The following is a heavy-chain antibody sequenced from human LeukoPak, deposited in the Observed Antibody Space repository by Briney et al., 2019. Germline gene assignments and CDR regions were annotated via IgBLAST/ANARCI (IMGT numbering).Heavy chain of an antibody. V-gene: IGHV1-2*02. D-gene: IGHD2-2*01. CDR1: GYTLTGYY. J-gene: IGHJ4*02. Sequence: ASVKVSCKASGYTLTGYYMHWVRQAPGQGLEWMGWINPNSGGTNYAQKFQGRVTMTRDTSISTAYMELSRLRSDDTAVYYCARDIVVVPAARRDVFDYWGQGTLVTVSS. CDR2: INPNSGGT. CDR3: ARDIVVVPAARRDVFDY.